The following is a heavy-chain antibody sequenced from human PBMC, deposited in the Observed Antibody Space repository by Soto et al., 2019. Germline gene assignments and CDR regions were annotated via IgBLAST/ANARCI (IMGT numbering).Heavy chain of an antibody. D-gene: IGHD6-13*01. CDR1: GGSISSSSYY. CDR2: IYYSGST. Sequence: SAALSLTCTVSGGSISSSSYYWGWIRQPPGKGLEWIGSIYYSGSTYYNPSLKSRVTISVDTSKNQFSLKLSSVTAADTAVYYCARLIGSSSWYGPFDYWGQGTLVTVS. J-gene: IGHJ4*02. V-gene: IGHV4-39*01. CDR3: ARLIGSSSWYGPFDY.